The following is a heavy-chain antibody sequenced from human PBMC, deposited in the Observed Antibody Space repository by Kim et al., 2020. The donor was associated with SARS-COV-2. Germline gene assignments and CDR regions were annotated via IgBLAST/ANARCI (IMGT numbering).Heavy chain of an antibody. CDR1: GYTFTSYY. CDR2: INPSGGST. Sequence: ASVKVSCKASGYTFTSYYMHWVRQAPGQGLEWMGIINPSGGSTSYAQKFQGRVTMTRDTSTSTVYMELSSLRSEDTAVYYCARDTITIFGVVIIDSYYYYGMDVWGQGTTATVS. V-gene: IGHV1-46*01. D-gene: IGHD3-3*01. CDR3: ARDTITIFGVVIIDSYYYYGMDV. J-gene: IGHJ6*02.